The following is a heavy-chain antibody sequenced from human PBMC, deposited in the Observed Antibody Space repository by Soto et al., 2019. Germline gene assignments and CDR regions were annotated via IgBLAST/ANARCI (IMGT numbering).Heavy chain of an antibody. D-gene: IGHD3-3*01. CDR2: IIPIVTTP. J-gene: IGHJ6*02. Sequence: QVRLVQSGAEVKKPGSSVKVSCEASGGTFSSYAVTWVRQAPGQGLEWMGGIIPIVTTPNYAQKFQGRLTISADKSTSTSYRELSSLRSEDTGVYYCARVGYNFWSRHHYYGMDVWGQGTTVIVSS. CDR1: GGTFSSYA. V-gene: IGHV1-69*06. CDR3: ARVGYNFWSRHHYYGMDV.